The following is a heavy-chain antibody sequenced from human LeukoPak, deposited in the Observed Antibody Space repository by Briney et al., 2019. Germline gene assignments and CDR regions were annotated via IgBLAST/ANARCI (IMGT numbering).Heavy chain of an antibody. J-gene: IGHJ4*02. CDR2: IYYSGST. CDR1: GGSISTSSYY. V-gene: IGHV4-39*01. D-gene: IGHD3-22*01. Sequence: PSETLSLTCTVSGGSISTSSYYWGWIRQPPGKGLEWIGSIYYSGSTYDNPSLKSRVTISVDTSKNQVSLKLRSVTAADTALYYCARLLYDRSGYYYFDYWGQGTLVTVSS. CDR3: ARLLYDRSGYYYFDY.